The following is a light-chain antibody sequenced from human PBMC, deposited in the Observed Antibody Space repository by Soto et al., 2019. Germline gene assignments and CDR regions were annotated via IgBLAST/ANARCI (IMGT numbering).Light chain of an antibody. Sequence: EDMLTQSPGTLYLSPGERATRSCRATRHFSSSYLAWYQQKPGQAPRLLIYGASTRESGVPYRFRGSGSGTDFTLTISRLEPEDLATYYCQQYDTSPITFGQGTRLEI. V-gene: IGKV3-20*01. J-gene: IGKJ5*01. CDR2: GAS. CDR3: QQYDTSPIT. CDR1: RHFSSSY.